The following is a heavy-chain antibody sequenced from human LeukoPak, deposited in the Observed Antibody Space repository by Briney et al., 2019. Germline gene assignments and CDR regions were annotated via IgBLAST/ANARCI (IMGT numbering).Heavy chain of an antibody. CDR3: ARGEYIYDY. CDR1: GGSISSYY. Sequence: SETLSLTCTVSGGSISSYYWSWIRQPPGKGLEWIGYIYYSGSTNYNPPLKSRVTISVDTSKNQFSLKLSSVTAADTAIYYCARGEYIYDYWGQGTLVTVSS. D-gene: IGHD5-18*01. V-gene: IGHV4-59*01. J-gene: IGHJ4*02. CDR2: IYYSGST.